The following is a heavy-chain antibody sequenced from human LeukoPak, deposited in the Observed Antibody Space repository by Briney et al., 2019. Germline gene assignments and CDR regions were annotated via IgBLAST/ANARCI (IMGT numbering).Heavy chain of an antibody. D-gene: IGHD3-10*01. Sequence: GGSLRLSCAASGFTVSSNYMTWVRQAPGKGLEWLSFISSSSSTIYYADSVKGRFTISRDNAKNSLYLQMNSLRDEDTAVYYCARLWFGELSFFDYWGQGTLVTVSS. CDR1: GFTVSSNY. CDR3: ARLWFGELSFFDY. V-gene: IGHV3-48*02. CDR2: ISSSSSTI. J-gene: IGHJ4*03.